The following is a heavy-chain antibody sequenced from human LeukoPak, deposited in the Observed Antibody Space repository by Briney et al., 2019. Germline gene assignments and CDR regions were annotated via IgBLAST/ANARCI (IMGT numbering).Heavy chain of an antibody. CDR2: ISSSGSTI. V-gene: IGHV3-11*01. CDR3: ARDSKGTYRSGSYYYYYYMAV. D-gene: IGHD3-10*01. Sequence: GGSLRLSCAASGFTFSDYYMSWVRQAPGKGLEWDSYISSSGSTIYYADSVKGRFTISRDNAKNSLYLQMNSLRAEDTAWYYCARDSKGTYRSGSYYYYYYMAVWGKGTTVTVSS. J-gene: IGHJ6*03. CDR1: GFTFSDYY.